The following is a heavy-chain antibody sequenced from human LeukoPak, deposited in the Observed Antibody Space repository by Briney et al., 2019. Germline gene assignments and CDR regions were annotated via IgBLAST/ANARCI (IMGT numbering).Heavy chain of an antibody. CDR3: AKDTRPSLWFGELMGDY. Sequence: AGGSLRLSCAASGFTFSIYGMHWVRQAPGKGLEWVAFIRYDGSNKYYADSVKGRFTISRDNSKNTLYLQMNSLRAEDTAVYYCAKDTRPSLWFGELMGDYWGQGTLVTVSS. CDR1: GFTFSIYG. D-gene: IGHD3-10*01. J-gene: IGHJ4*02. CDR2: IRYDGSNK. V-gene: IGHV3-30*02.